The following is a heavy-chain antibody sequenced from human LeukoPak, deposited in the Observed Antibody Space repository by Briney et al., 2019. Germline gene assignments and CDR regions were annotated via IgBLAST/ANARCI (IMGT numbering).Heavy chain of an antibody. V-gene: IGHV4-61*02. J-gene: IGHJ4*02. D-gene: IGHD3-10*01. CDR3: AANSADYNTLGSSYKV. CDR2: ISSSGST. CDR1: GDSISSGDYY. Sequence: PSETLSLTCTVSGDSISSGDYYWSWIRQPAGKGLEWIGRISSSGSTNYNPSLKSRVTISVDTSKNQFSLKLNSVTAADTAVFYCAANSADYNTLGSSYKVWGQGTLVTVSS.